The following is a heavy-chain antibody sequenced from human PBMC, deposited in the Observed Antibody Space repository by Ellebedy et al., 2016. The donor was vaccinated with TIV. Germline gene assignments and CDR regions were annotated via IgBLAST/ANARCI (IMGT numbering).Heavy chain of an antibody. CDR1: GFTFSTYG. V-gene: IGHV3-33*02. CDR3: AREAHYYDSSGYLSYFDY. D-gene: IGHD3-22*01. Sequence: GESLKISCAASGFTFSTYGMHWVRQAPGKVLEWVAVIWFDGGIEYYADSVKGRFTISRNNSTNPLFLQMNSLRAEDTAVYYCAREAHYYDSSGYLSYFDYWGQGTLVTVSS. CDR2: IWFDGGIE. J-gene: IGHJ4*02.